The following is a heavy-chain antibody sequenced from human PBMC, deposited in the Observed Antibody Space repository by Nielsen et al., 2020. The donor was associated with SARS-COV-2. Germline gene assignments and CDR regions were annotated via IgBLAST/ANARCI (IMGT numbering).Heavy chain of an antibody. J-gene: IGHJ6*03. CDR3: ARVRSSSSVYYYYYMDV. D-gene: IGHD6-6*01. CDR1: GGPISSGGYY. Sequence: SETLSLTCTVSGGPISSGGYYWSWIRQHPGKGLEWIGYIYYSGSTYYNPSLKSRVTISVDTSKNQFSLKLSSVTAADTAVYYCARVRSSSSVYYYYYMDVWGKGTTVTVSS. V-gene: IGHV4-31*03. CDR2: IYYSGST.